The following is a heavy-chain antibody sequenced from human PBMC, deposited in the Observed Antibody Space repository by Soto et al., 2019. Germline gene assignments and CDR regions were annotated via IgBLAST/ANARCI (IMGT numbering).Heavy chain of an antibody. Sequence: QVQLVQSGAEVKKPGSSVKVSCKASGGTFSSYAISWVRQAPGQGLEWMGGIIPIFGTTNYAQKFQGRVTITADESTSTAYMELSSLRSEDTAVYYCARGRCSGGSCQLSTTAWGQGTLVTVSS. CDR3: ARGRCSGGSCQLSTTA. J-gene: IGHJ4*02. V-gene: IGHV1-69*12. CDR2: IIPIFGTT. D-gene: IGHD2-15*01. CDR1: GGTFSSYA.